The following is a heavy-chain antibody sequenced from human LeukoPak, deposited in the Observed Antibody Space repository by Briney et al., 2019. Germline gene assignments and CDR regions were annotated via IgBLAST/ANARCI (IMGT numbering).Heavy chain of an antibody. J-gene: IGHJ4*02. V-gene: IGHV4-59*08. D-gene: IGHD3-3*01. Sequence: SQTLSLTCTVSGGSISSYYWSWIRQPPGKGLEWIGYIYYSGSTNYNPSLKSRVTISVDTSKNQFSLKLSSVTAADTAVYYCARGLLGLEGSRYFDYWGQGTLVTVSS. CDR1: GGSISSYY. CDR2: IYYSGST. CDR3: ARGLLGLEGSRYFDY.